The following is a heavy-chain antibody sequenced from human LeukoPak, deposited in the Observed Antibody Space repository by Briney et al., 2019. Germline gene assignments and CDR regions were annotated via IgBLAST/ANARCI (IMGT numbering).Heavy chain of an antibody. CDR2: VNSDGSST. CDR3: SRGSYGDYSFDS. CDR1: GFTFSNYA. Sequence: GGSLRLSCAASGFTFSNYAMSWVRQAPGKGLLWVSRVNSDGSSTSYADSVKGRFTISRDNAKNTLYLQMNSLRAEDTAVYYCSRGSYGDYSFDSWGQGTLVTVSS. D-gene: IGHD4-17*01. J-gene: IGHJ4*02. V-gene: IGHV3-74*01.